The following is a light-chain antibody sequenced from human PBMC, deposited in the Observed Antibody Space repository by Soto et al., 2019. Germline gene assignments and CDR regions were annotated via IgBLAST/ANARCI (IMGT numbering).Light chain of an antibody. J-gene: IGKJ2*01. CDR1: QRIGSSY. CDR2: DAS. V-gene: IGKV3-20*01. Sequence: ETVLTQSPGTLSLSPGERATLSCRASQRIGSSYLAWYQQKPGQAPRLLIYDASSRATGIPDRFSGSGSGTDFTLTISRLEPEDFAVYYCQQYGNSPQTFGQGTKVDIK. CDR3: QQYGNSPQT.